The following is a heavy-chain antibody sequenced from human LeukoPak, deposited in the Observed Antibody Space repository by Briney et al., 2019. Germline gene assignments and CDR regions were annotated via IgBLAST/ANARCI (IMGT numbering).Heavy chain of an antibody. CDR3: ARGRPGNYFDY. Sequence: SGGSPRLSCAASGFTFSSNWMYWVRQAPGKGLVWVSYISSDGSSTNYADSVKGRFTISRDNAKNTLYVQMNSLRADDTAVYYCARGRPGNYFDYWGQGTLVTVSS. D-gene: IGHD1-26*01. CDR2: ISSDGSST. V-gene: IGHV3-74*01. CDR1: GFTFSSNW. J-gene: IGHJ4*02.